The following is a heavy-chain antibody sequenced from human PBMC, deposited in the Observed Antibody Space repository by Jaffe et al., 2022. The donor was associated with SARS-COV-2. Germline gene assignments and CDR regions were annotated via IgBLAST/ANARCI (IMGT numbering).Heavy chain of an antibody. D-gene: IGHD4-17*01. CDR3: ARWSAYGDYRWFDP. V-gene: IGHV3-48*01. CDR2: ITSTSSTI. Sequence: EVQLVESGGGLVQPGGSLRLSCAASGFTFSSYTMDWVRQAPGKGLEWVSYITSTSSTIRYADSVKGRFTISRDNAKNSLYLQMNSLRAEDTAVYYCARWSAYGDYRWFDPWGQGTLVTVSS. J-gene: IGHJ5*02. CDR1: GFTFSSYT.